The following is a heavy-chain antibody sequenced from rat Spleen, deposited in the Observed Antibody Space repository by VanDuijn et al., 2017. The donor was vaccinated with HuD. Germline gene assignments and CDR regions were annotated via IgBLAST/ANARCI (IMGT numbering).Heavy chain of an antibody. V-gene: IGHV5-7*01. J-gene: IGHJ2*01. CDR3: ARPPYNTYFDY. Sequence: EVQLVESGGGLVQPGRSLKLSCAASGFTFRDYYMAWVRQAPTKGLEWVATISYDGSSAYYRDSVKGRFTISRDNAKSTLYLQMDSLRSEDTATYYCARPPYNTYFDYWGQGVMVTVSS. CDR1: GFTFRDYY. CDR2: ISYDGSSA. D-gene: IGHD1-10*01.